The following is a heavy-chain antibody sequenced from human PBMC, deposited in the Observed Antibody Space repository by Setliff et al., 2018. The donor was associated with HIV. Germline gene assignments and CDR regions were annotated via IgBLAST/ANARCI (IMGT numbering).Heavy chain of an antibody. CDR2: IYNTGRT. J-gene: IGHJ3*02. Sequence: LSLTCSVSGDSITRGSYWGWVRQPPGKGLEWLGHIYNTGRTYDNPTLKSRVTISVDTSKNYFSLKLTSVTAADTAVYYCARSRPSLRAFDIWGQGTMVTVS. D-gene: IGHD4-17*01. V-gene: IGHV4-38-2*01. CDR1: GDSITRGSY. CDR3: ARSRPSLRAFDI.